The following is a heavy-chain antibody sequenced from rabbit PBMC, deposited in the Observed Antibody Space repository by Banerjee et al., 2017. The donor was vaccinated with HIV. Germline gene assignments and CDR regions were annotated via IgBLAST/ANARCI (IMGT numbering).Heavy chain of an antibody. J-gene: IGHJ4*01. CDR3: ARELYGDYGAFGL. Sequence: QEQLEESGGDLVKPEASLTLTCKASGFSFSGGYWMCWVRQASGKGLEWIACIGTDSGITWYASWVNGRFTVSRSTSLSTVDLKMTSLTVADTATYFCARELYGDYGAFGLWGPGTLVTVS. CDR2: IGTDSGIT. D-gene: IGHD2-1*01. V-gene: IGHV1S43*01. CDR1: GFSFSGGYW.